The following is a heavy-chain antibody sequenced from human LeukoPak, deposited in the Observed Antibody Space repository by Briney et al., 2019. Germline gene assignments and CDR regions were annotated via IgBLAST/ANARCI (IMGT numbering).Heavy chain of an antibody. CDR1: GYTFTSYD. J-gene: IGHJ6*02. CDR3: TRGGSGSYYNDRYYYGLDV. V-gene: IGHV1-8*01. D-gene: IGHD3-10*01. Sequence: GASVKVSCKASGYTFTSYDISWVRQATGQGLEWMGWMNPNSGNTGYAQKFQGRVTMTRNTSISTAYMELSSLRSEDTAVYYCTRGGSGSYYNDRYYYGLDVWGQGTTVTVSS. CDR2: MNPNSGNT.